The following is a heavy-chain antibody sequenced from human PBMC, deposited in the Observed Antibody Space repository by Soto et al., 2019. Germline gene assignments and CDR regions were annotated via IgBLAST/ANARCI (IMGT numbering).Heavy chain of an antibody. CDR3: ARLVTTKRGMDV. Sequence: ASVKVSCKASGYTFTSYDINWVRQATGQGHEWMGWMNPNSGNTGYAQKFQGRVTMTRNTSISTAYMELSSLRSEDTAVYYCARLVTTKRGMDVWGQGTTVTVS. V-gene: IGHV1-8*01. J-gene: IGHJ6*02. D-gene: IGHD4-17*01. CDR2: MNPNSGNT. CDR1: GYTFTSYD.